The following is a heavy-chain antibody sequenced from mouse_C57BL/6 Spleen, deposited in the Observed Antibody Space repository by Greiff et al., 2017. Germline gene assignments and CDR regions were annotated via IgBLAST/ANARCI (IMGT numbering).Heavy chain of an antibody. CDR3: ARHEDSSGLFAY. V-gene: IGHV2-6-1*01. Sequence: VQGVESGPGLVAPSQSLSITCTVSGFSLTSYGVHWVRQPPGKGLEWLVVIWSDGSTTYNSALKSRLSISKDNSNSQVFLKMNSLQTDDTAMYYCARHEDSSGLFAYWGQGTLVTVSA. CDR1: GFSLTSYG. CDR2: IWSDGST. J-gene: IGHJ3*01. D-gene: IGHD3-2*02.